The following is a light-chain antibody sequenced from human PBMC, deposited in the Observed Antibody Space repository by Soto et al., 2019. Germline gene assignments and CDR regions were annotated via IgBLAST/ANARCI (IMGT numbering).Light chain of an antibody. CDR2: GAS. CDR1: QSISRN. CDR3: QHTYSTPDT. J-gene: IGKJ1*01. V-gene: IGKV1-39*01. Sequence: DIQMTQSPSSLSASVGDRVTITCRATQSISRNLNWYQQKPGKAPDLLIYGASTLHSGVPSRFRGSGSGTDYTLTITTLQPEDAATYYCQHTYSTPDTFGQGTKVEV.